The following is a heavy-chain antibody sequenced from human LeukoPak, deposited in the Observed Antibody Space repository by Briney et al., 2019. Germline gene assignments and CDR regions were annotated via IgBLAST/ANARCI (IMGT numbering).Heavy chain of an antibody. D-gene: IGHD2-15*01. CDR2: ISGSGGST. Sequence: VGSLRLSCAASGFTFSSYAISWVRQAPGKGLEWVSAISGSGGSTYYADSVKGRFTISRDNSENTLYLQMNSLRAEDTAVYYCAKTKLGYCSGGSCYSRHYRLDFWGQGTLVTVSS. J-gene: IGHJ4*02. CDR1: GFTFSSYA. V-gene: IGHV3-23*01. CDR3: AKTKLGYCSGGSCYSRHYRLDF.